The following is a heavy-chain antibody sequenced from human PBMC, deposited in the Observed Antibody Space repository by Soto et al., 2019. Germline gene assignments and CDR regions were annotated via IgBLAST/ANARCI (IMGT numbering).Heavy chain of an antibody. Sequence: QVQLQEAGPGLLRPSETLSLTCNVSGGSINSGGSYWSWIRQRPEKGLEWIGHFYYSGTTFYNPSLKSRAVISLGTSRAQLSLRLTSVTAADTAMYFCARLGSSSWAEGIDTWGQGIQVTVSS. D-gene: IGHD6-13*01. J-gene: IGHJ5*02. CDR1: GGSINSGGSY. CDR2: FYYSGTT. CDR3: ARLGSSSWAEGIDT. V-gene: IGHV4-31*03.